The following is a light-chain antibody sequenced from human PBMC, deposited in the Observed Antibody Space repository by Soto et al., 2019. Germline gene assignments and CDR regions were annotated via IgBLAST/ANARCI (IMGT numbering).Light chain of an antibody. CDR1: RSDVGGYNY. J-gene: IGLJ1*01. CDR3: SSYTSSSTKV. V-gene: IGLV2-14*01. Sequence: QSVLTQPASVSGSPGQSITISCTGTRSDVGGYNYVSWYQQHPGKAPKLMIYEVSNRPSGVSNRFSGSKSGNTASLTISGIQAEDEADYYCSSYTSSSTKVFGTGTKLTVL. CDR2: EVS.